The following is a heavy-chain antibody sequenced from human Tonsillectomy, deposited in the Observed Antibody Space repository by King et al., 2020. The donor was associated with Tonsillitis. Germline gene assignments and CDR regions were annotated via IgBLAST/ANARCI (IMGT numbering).Heavy chain of an antibody. CDR2: ISGSGGST. V-gene: IGHV3-23*04. CDR1: GFRFSDYV. Sequence: VQLVESGGGLVQPGGSLRLSCTTSGFRFSDYVMSWVRQAPGKGLEWVTAISGSGGSTYYADSVKGRFTISRDNSKNTLYLQMNSLRAEAPAVYYCAKGGPVATRPFVYWGQGILVTVSS. J-gene: IGHJ4*02. CDR3: AKGGPVATRPFVY. D-gene: IGHD5-12*01.